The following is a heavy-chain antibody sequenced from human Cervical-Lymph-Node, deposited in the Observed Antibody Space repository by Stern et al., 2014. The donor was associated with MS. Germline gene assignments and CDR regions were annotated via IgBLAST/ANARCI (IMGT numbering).Heavy chain of an antibody. CDR1: GGSISRGAYY. J-gene: IGHJ3*02. V-gene: IGHV4-31*03. Sequence: QLQLQESGPGLVKPSQTLPLTCSVSGGSISRGAYYWSWIRQHPGKGLEWIGYIHNSGSTYYNPSLKSRLTISTDMSKNQSSLKLSSVTAADTAVYYCARVKDDAFDIWGQGTMVTVSS. CDR3: ARVKDDAFDI. CDR2: IHNSGST.